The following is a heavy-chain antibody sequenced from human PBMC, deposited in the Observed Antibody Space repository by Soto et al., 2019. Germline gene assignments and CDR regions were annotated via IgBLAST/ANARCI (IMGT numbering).Heavy chain of an antibody. CDR3: VRCYCSVGSCYACWHFDF. CDR2: ISPSTGDT. V-gene: IGHV1-18*01. CDR1: GYTFNSYA. J-gene: IGHJ5*01. Sequence: QVQLVQSGGEVKKPGASVKVSCQASGYTFNSYAISWVRQAPGQGLEWMGWISPSTGDTDQAQNFQDSVIMTLDISTKTASMELRSLRSDDTAVYYCVRCYCSVGSCYACWHFDFWGRGPLVTVSS. D-gene: IGHD2-15*01.